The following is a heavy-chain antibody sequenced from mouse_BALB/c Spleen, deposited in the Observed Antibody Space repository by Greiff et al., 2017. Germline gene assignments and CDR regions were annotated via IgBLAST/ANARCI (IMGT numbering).Heavy chain of an antibody. CDR2: ISNGGSYT. CDR1: GFTFSSYT. Sequence: EVQVVESGGGLVQPGGSLKLSCAASGFTFSSYTMSWVRQTPEKRLEWVAYISNGGSYTYYPDSVKGRFTISRDNARNILYLQMSSLRSEDTAMYYCARGDDWFAYWGQGTLVTVSA. V-gene: IGHV5-6-5*01. D-gene: IGHD2-3*01. J-gene: IGHJ3*01. CDR3: ARGDDWFAY.